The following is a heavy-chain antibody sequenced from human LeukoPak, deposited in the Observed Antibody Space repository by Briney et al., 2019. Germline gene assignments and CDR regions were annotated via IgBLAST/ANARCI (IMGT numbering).Heavy chain of an antibody. J-gene: IGHJ4*02. D-gene: IGHD6-6*01. Sequence: GESLKVSCKGSGYSFTSYWIGWVRQMPGKGLEWMGIIYPGDSDTRYSPSFQGQVTISADKSISTAYLQWSSLRASDTAMYYCARLGRIAAPTPDYWGQGTLVTVSS. V-gene: IGHV5-51*01. CDR3: ARLGRIAAPTPDY. CDR2: IYPGDSDT. CDR1: GYSFTSYW.